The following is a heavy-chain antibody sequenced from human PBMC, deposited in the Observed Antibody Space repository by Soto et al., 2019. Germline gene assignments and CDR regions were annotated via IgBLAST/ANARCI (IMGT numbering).Heavy chain of an antibody. D-gene: IGHD3-22*01. CDR3: ARGPLLQVVVMRRNWFDP. CDR1: GGSFSGYY. V-gene: IGHV4-34*01. Sequence: PSETLSLTCAVYGGSFSGYYWSWIRQPPGKGLEWIGEINHSGSTNYNPSLKSRVTISVDTSKNQFSLKLSSVTAADTAVYYCARGPLLQVVVMRRNWFDPWGQGTLVTVSS. CDR2: INHSGST. J-gene: IGHJ5*02.